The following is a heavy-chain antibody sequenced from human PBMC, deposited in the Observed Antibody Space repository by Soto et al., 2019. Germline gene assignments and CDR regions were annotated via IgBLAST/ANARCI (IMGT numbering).Heavy chain of an antibody. CDR3: ARVPDR. CDR1: GGSISSGGYS. J-gene: IGHJ5*02. V-gene: IGHV4-30-2*01. D-gene: IGHD2-2*01. CDR2: IYHSGST. Sequence: ASETLSLTSAVSGGSISSGGYSWSWIRQPPGKGLEWIRYIYHSGSTYYNPSLKSRVTISVDRSKNQFSLKLSSVTAADTAVYYCARVPDRWGQGTLVTVSS.